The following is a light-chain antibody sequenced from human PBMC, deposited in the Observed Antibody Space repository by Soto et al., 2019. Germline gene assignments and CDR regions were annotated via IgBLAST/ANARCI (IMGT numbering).Light chain of an antibody. CDR3: QQYGGSPT. CDR1: QSVSSSY. Sequence: EIVLTQSPGTLSLSPGERATLSCRASQSVSSSYLAWYQQRPGQAPRLLTYGASSRATGIPDRFSGSGSGTDFTLTISRLEPEDFAVYYCQQYGGSPTFGGGTKVEIK. J-gene: IGKJ4*01. V-gene: IGKV3-20*01. CDR2: GAS.